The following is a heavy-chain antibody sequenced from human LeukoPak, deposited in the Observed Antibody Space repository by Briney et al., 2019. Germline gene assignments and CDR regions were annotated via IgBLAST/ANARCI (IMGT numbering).Heavy chain of an antibody. V-gene: IGHV3-21*04. CDR2: ISSSSSYI. D-gene: IGHD3-10*01. CDR1: GFTFSSYS. J-gene: IGHJ3*02. Sequence: KSGGSLRLSCAASGFTFSSYSMNWVRQAPGKGLEWVSSISSSSSYIYYADSVKGRFTSPRDNAKDSLYLQRNSRRAEDTAVYYCARQRYIVVRGVRDEAFDSWGQGTMVTVSS. CDR3: ARQRYIVVRGVRDEAFDS.